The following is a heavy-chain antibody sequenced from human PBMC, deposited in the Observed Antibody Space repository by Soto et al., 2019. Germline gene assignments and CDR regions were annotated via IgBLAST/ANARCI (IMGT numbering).Heavy chain of an antibody. J-gene: IGHJ5*02. CDR3: VRDQGIPVTA. V-gene: IGHV3-66*01. Sequence: EVQLVESGGGLVQPGGSLRLSCVASGFTVSSEYMSWVRQAPGKGLVWLSVIFTNGGSYYSDSVKGRFTISRDNSKNTLYLQMNSLRAEDTAVYYCVRDQGIPVTAWGQGTLVTVSS. CDR2: IFTNGGS. CDR1: GFTVSSEY. D-gene: IGHD6-19*01.